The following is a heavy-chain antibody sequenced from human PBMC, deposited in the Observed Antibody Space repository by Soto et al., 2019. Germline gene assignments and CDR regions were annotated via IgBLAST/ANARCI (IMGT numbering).Heavy chain of an antibody. CDR2: IDPSDSYT. Sequence: LGESLKISCKGSGYSFTSYWISWVRQMPGKGLEWMGRIDPSDSYTNYSPSFQGHVTISADKSISTAYLQWSSLKASDTAMYYCARLTPHYDFWSGYYPSFDYWGQGTLVTVSS. CDR3: ARLTPHYDFWSGYYPSFDY. D-gene: IGHD3-3*01. CDR1: GYSFTSYW. J-gene: IGHJ4*02. V-gene: IGHV5-10-1*01.